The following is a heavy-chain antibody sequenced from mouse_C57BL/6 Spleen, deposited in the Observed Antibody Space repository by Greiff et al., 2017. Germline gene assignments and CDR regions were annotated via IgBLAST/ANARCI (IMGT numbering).Heavy chain of an antibody. V-gene: IGHV1-62-2*01. CDR1: GYTFTEYT. CDR2: FYPGSGSI. Sequence: VQLQQSGAELVKPGALVKLSCKASGYTFTEYTIHWVKQRSGQGLEWIGWFYPGSGSIKYNEKFKDKATLTADKSSSTVYMELSRLTSEDSAVYFCARHEEGSTVVEGWYFDVWGTGTTVTVSS. J-gene: IGHJ1*03. CDR3: ARHEEGSTVVEGWYFDV. D-gene: IGHD1-1*01.